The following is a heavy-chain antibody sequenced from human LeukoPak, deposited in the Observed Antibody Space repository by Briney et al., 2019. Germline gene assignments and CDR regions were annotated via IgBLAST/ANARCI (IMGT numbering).Heavy chain of an antibody. CDR1: GFTFNNFA. CDR3: AKSPSAAAGTNGVGTGFDY. Sequence: GGSLRLSCTASGFTFNNFAMSWVRQSPGKGLEWVSSISATYTGGTTYYADSVKGRFTVSRDNPKNTVFLQMNSLRAEDTAVYYCAKSPSAAAGTNGVGTGFDYWGQGTLVTVSS. J-gene: IGHJ4*02. CDR2: ISATYTGGTT. D-gene: IGHD6-13*01. V-gene: IGHV3-23*01.